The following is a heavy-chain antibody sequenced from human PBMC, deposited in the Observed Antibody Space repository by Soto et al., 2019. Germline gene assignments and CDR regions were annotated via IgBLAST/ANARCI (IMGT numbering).Heavy chain of an antibody. CDR1: GYTFTRYY. D-gene: IGHD6-19*01. CDR3: TIRGWYGSYFDN. J-gene: IGHJ4*02. V-gene: IGHV1-46*03. Sequence: ASVQVSCKASGYTFTRYYMHWVRQAPGQGLEWTGIINPSGGSTSHAQKFQGRITVTRDAATCTVYMELSRLRSEDTVVYYCTIRGWYGSYFDNSGQGTRVTVSS. CDR2: INPSGGST.